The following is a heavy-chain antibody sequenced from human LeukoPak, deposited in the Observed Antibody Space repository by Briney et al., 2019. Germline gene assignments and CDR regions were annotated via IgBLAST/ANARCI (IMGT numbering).Heavy chain of an antibody. CDR2: ISGSGAST. J-gene: IGHJ3*02. CDR1: GLTFSNYA. V-gene: IGHV3-23*01. CDR3: AKRAYSGSYYVAFDI. Sequence: GGSLRLSCAASGLTFSNYAISWVRKAQGKGLEWVSGISGSGASTYYAASVKGRFTISRDNSKNTLYLQMNSLRAEDTAVYYCAKRAYSGSYYVAFDIWGQGTMVTVSS. D-gene: IGHD1-26*01.